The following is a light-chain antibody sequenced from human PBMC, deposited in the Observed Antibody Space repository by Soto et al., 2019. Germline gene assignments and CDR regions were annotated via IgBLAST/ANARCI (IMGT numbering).Light chain of an antibody. CDR1: SSDVGGYNY. V-gene: IGLV2-11*01. Sequence: QSALTQPRSVSGSPGQSVTISCTGTSSDVGGYNYVSWYQQHPGKAPQLMIYDVSKRPSGVPDRFSGYTSGNTASLTICGLPAEDEADYYCCSYAGSYTHVFGTGTKLTVL. CDR2: DVS. J-gene: IGLJ1*01. CDR3: CSYAGSYTHV.